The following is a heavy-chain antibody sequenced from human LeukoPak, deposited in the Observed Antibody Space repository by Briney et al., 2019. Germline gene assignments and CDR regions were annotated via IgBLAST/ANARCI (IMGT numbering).Heavy chain of an antibody. J-gene: IGHJ4*02. V-gene: IGHV3-74*01. CDR1: GFTFSSYW. CDR3: ARVLLYGDYPFDY. Sequence: GGSLRLSCAAPGFTFSSYWMHWVRQAPGKGLVWVSRINSDGSSTSYADSVKGRFTISRDNAKNTLYLQMNSLRAEDTAVYYCARVLLYGDYPFDYWGQGTLVTVSS. D-gene: IGHD4-17*01. CDR2: INSDGSST.